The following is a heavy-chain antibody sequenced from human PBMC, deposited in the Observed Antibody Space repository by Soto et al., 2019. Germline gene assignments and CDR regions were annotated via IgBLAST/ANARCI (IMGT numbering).Heavy chain of an antibody. CDR3: ASGASRWYPYFFDS. Sequence: QAQVVQSGAEVRKPGSSVKLSCKASEGTFNSYAIAWVRQAPGQGLEWMGGIIPYYNTLNYAQKFQDRVTITADDFTNTVYMELRSLRSDDTAVYFCASGASRWYPYFFDSWAQGTLVTVSS. V-gene: IGHV1-69*01. J-gene: IGHJ4*02. D-gene: IGHD6-13*01. CDR1: EGTFNSYA. CDR2: IIPYYNTL.